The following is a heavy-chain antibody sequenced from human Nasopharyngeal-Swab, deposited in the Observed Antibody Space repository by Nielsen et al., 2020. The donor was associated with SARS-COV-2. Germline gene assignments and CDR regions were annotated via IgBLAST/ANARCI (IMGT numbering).Heavy chain of an antibody. CDR3: ARDLTALNYDILTGYFSDAFDI. J-gene: IGHJ3*02. CDR1: GGTFTSYG. D-gene: IGHD3-9*01. CDR2: ISAYNGNT. V-gene: IGHV1-18*01. Sequence: ASVKVSCKASGGTFTSYGISWVRQAPGQGLEWMGWISAYNGNTNYAQKLQGRVTMTTDTSTSTAYMELRSLRSDDTAVYYCARDLTALNYDILTGYFSDAFDIWGQGTMVTVSS.